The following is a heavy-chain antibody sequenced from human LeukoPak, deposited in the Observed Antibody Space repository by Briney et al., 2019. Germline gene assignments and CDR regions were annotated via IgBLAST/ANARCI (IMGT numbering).Heavy chain of an antibody. CDR2: IRQDGNEK. D-gene: IGHD5-18*01. Sequence: GGSLRLSCAASGFTFSSYWMNWVRQAPGKGLEWLANIRQDGNEKHYVDSVKGRFTMSRDNAKNSLYLQMNSLRAEDTAVYYCVRDVSGSSYGDYWGQGNLVTVSS. CDR1: GFTFSSYW. V-gene: IGHV3-7*01. J-gene: IGHJ4*02. CDR3: VRDVSGSSYGDY.